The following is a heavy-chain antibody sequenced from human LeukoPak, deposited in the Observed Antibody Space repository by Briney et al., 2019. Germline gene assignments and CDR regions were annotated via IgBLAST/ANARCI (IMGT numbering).Heavy chain of an antibody. J-gene: IGHJ4*02. D-gene: IGHD3-22*01. CDR3: ARDLGLVDYDSSIDNY. CDR1: GFTFSSYA. V-gene: IGHV3-30*04. CDR2: ISYDGSNK. Sequence: GGSLRLSCAASGFTFSSYAMHWVRQAPGKGLEWVAVISYDGSNKYYADSVKGRFTISRDNSKNTLYLQMNSLRAEDTAVYYCARDLGLVDYDSSIDNYWGQGTLVTVSS.